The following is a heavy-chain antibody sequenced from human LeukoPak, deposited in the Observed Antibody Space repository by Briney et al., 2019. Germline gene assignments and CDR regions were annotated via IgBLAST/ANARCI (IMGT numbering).Heavy chain of an antibody. V-gene: IGHV4-31*03. CDR1: GGSISSGTHY. CDR2: IYCTGIT. J-gene: IGHJ4*02. Sequence: PSETLSLTCTVSGGSISSGTHYYNWIRQHPGKGLEWIGYIYCTGITSYNPSLRGRVSMSVDTSMNQVSLKVTSLTAADTAVYYCAASSGVTLGRFWGQGALVTVSS. CDR3: AASSGVTLGRF. D-gene: IGHD4/OR15-4a*01.